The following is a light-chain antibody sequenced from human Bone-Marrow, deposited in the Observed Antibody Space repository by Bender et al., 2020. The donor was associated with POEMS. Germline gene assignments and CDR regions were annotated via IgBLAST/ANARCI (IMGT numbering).Light chain of an antibody. Sequence: QSVLTQPPSASGTPGQRVTISCSGSSSNIGSNYVYWYQQLPGTAPKLLIYSDNRRPSGVPDRFSGSKSGTSASLAISGLRSEDEATYYCAAWDDSLSGVVFGGGTKLTVL. J-gene: IGLJ2*01. V-gene: IGLV1-47*02. CDR1: SSNIGSNY. CDR2: SDN. CDR3: AAWDDSLSGVV.